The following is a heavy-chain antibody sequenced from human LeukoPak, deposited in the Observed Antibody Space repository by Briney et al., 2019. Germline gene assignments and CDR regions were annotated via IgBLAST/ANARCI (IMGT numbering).Heavy chain of an antibody. D-gene: IGHD6-13*01. Sequence: SETLSLTCTVSGGSISSSNHYWSWIRQPPGKGLEWIGEINHSGSTNYNPSLKSRVTISVDTSKNQFSLKLSSVTAADTAVYYCARRKPGIAAASDIWGQGTMVTVSS. CDR3: ARRKPGIAAASDI. J-gene: IGHJ3*02. V-gene: IGHV4-39*07. CDR1: GGSISSSNHY. CDR2: INHSGST.